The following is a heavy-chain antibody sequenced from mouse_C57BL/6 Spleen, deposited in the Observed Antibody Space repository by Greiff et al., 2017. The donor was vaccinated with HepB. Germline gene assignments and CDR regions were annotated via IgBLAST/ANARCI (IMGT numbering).Heavy chain of an antibody. CDR1: GFTFSSYG. J-gene: IGHJ2*01. V-gene: IGHV5-6*01. CDR3: ARQRRYGYDVDY. D-gene: IGHD2-2*01. CDR2: ISSGGSYT. Sequence: EVQRVESGGDLVKPGGSLKLSCAASGFTFSSYGMSWVRQTPDKRLEWVATISSGGSYTYYPDSVKGRFTISRDNAKNTLYLQMSSLKSEDTAMYYCARQRRYGYDVDYWGQGTTLTVSS.